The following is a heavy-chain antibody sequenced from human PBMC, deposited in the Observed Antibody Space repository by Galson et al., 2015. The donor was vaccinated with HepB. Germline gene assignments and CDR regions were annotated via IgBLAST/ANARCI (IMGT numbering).Heavy chain of an antibody. Sequence: SLRLSCAASRFTFSNYTMHWVRQAPGKGLEWVALISYDGGNKYYADSVKGRFTISRDNSKNTLYLQMNSLRADDTAVYYCASAWTITMTVEGLYWGQGTLVTVSS. V-gene: IGHV3-30-3*01. CDR3: ASAWTITMTVEGLY. J-gene: IGHJ4*02. CDR1: RFTFSNYT. CDR2: ISYDGGNK. D-gene: IGHD1-14*01.